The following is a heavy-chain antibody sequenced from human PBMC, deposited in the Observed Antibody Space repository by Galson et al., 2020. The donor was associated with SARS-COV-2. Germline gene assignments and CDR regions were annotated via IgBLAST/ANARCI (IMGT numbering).Heavy chain of an antibody. Sequence: SETLSLTCTVSGGSISSSSYYWGWIRKPPGKGLEWIGSIYHSGSTYYNPSLKSRVTISVDTSKNQFSLKLSSVTAADTAVYYCARLAILRYFDWLLVAYFDYWGQGTLVTVSS. D-gene: IGHD3-9*01. J-gene: IGHJ4*02. CDR3: ARLAILRYFDWLLVAYFDY. CDR1: GGSISSSSYY. V-gene: IGHV4-39*01. CDR2: IYHSGST.